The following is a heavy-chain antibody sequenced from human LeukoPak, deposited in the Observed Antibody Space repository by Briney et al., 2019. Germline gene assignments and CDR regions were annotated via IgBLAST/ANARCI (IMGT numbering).Heavy chain of an antibody. V-gene: IGHV1-69*04. D-gene: IGHD6-6*01. CDR1: GGTFSSYA. CDR3: ASSSIAARGAFDI. Sequence: SVKVSCKASGGTFSSYAISWVRQAPGQGLEWMGRIIPILGIANYAQKFQGRVTTTADKSTSTAYMELSSLRSEDTAVYYCASSSIAARGAFDIWGQGTMVTVSS. CDR2: IIPILGIA. J-gene: IGHJ3*02.